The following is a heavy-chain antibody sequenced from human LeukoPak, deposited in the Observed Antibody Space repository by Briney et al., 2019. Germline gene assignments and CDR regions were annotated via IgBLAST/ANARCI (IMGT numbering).Heavy chain of an antibody. Sequence: SETLSLTCTVSGYSISSGYYWGWIRQPPGKGLEWIGSIYHSGSTYYNPSLKSRVTISVDTSKNQFSLKLSSVTAADTAVYYCARTPIVGAESFDYWGQGTLVTVSS. CDR1: GYSISSGYY. V-gene: IGHV4-38-2*02. J-gene: IGHJ4*02. CDR3: ARTPIVGAESFDY. D-gene: IGHD1-26*01. CDR2: IYHSGST.